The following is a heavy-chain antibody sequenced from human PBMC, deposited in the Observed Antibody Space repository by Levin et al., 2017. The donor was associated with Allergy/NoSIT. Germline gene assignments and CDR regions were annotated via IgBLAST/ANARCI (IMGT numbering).Heavy chain of an antibody. CDR1: GFTFSSYG. CDR2: IWYDGSNK. J-gene: IGHJ6*02. CDR3: ARDLMGAQTRYYYYGMDV. Sequence: LSLTCAASGFTFSSYGMHWVRQAPGKGLEWVAVIWYDGSNKYYADSVKGRFTISRDNSKNTLYLQMNSLRAEDTAVYYCARDLMGAQTRYYYYGMDVWGQGTTVTVSS. D-gene: IGHD1-26*01. V-gene: IGHV3-33*01.